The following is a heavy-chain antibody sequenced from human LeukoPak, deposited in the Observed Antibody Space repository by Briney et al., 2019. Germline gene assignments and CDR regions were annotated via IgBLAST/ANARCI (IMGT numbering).Heavy chain of an antibody. CDR2: ISRSSSYI. Sequence: GGSLRLSCAASGFTFSTYNMNWVRQAPGKGLEWVSSISRSSSYIYYADSVKGRFTISRDNAKNSLYLQMDSLRAEDTAVYYWARGGYGDYGVDYWGQGTLVTVSP. J-gene: IGHJ4*02. CDR3: ARGGYGDYGVDY. CDR1: GFTFSTYN. V-gene: IGHV3-21*01. D-gene: IGHD4-17*01.